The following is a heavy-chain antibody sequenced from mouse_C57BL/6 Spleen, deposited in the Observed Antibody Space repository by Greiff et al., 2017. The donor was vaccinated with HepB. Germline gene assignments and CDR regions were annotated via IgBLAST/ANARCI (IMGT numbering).Heavy chain of an antibody. J-gene: IGHJ1*03. CDR2: ISSGSSTI. CDR3: ATTVSRRDWYVDV. D-gene: IGHD1-1*01. V-gene: IGHV5-17*01. CDR1: GFTFSDYG. Sequence: EVKLVESGGGLVKPGGSLKLSCAASGFTFSDYGMHWVRQAPEKGLEWVAYISSGSSTIYYADTVKGRFTISRDNAKNTLFLQMTSLRSEDTAMYYCATTVSRRDWYVDVWGTGTTVTVSS.